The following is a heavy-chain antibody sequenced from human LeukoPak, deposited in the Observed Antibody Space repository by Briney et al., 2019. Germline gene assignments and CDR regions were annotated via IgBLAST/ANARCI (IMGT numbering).Heavy chain of an antibody. CDR3: AREGNFDRPWNIERWYSYGLDLSRYYYMDV. Sequence: EASVKVSCKASGGTFSRYTISWVRQAPGQGLEWMGRIIPIFGTANYAQTFQGRVTITTDESTSTAYMELSSQRYGHTDVYYCAREGNFDRPWNIERWYSYGLDLSRYYYMDVWGEGTKVSVSS. J-gene: IGHJ6*03. CDR1: GGTFSRYT. CDR2: IIPIFGTA. D-gene: IGHD5-18*01. V-gene: IGHV1-69*05.